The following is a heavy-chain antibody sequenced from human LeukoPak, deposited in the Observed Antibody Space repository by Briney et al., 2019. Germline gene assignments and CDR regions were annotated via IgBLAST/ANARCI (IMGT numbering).Heavy chain of an antibody. D-gene: IGHD6-19*01. J-gene: IGHJ4*02. CDR2: ISGSGGST. Sequence: PGGSLRLSCAASGFTVSSNYMSWVRQAPGKGLEWVSAISGSGGSTYYADSVKGRFTISRDNSKNTLYLQMNSLRAEDTAVYYCAKDHRSSGWYWGQGTLVTVSS. CDR1: GFTVSSNY. V-gene: IGHV3-23*01. CDR3: AKDHRSSGWY.